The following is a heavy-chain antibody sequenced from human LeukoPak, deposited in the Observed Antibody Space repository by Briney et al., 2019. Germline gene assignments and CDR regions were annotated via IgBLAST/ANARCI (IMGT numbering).Heavy chain of an antibody. V-gene: IGHV1-3*03. CDR2: INAGNGNT. D-gene: IGHD6-19*01. Sequence: ASVKVSCKASGYTFTSYAMHWVRQAPGQRLEWMGWINAGNGNTKYSQEFQGRVTITADESTSTAYMELSSLRSEDTAVYYCARDLGIAVAGTDYWGQGTLVTVSS. CDR1: GYTFTSYA. CDR3: ARDLGIAVAGTDY. J-gene: IGHJ4*02.